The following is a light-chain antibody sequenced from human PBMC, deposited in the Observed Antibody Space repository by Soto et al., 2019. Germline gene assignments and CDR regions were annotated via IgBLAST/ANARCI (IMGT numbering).Light chain of an antibody. V-gene: IGKV3-15*01. CDR1: LNVATN. CDR2: GAS. Sequence: TVMTQSPATLSMSPGDRAALSCRASLNVATNMAWYQQKPGQAPRLLVYGASIRATGVPARFTGSGSGTEFTLTINNLKSEDCAVYYCHQYNTGLRTFGRGTRV. CDR3: HQYNTGLRT. J-gene: IGKJ1*01.